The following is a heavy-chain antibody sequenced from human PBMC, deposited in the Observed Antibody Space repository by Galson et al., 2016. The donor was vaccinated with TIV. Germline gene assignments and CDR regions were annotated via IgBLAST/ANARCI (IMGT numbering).Heavy chain of an antibody. D-gene: IGHD3-10*01. Sequence: SVKVSCKASGYSFTCYFMHWVRQAPGQGLEWMGWINPKTGATTYAQEFQGRITMTRDTPASTVYMDLNRLQSDDTAVYYCARSDSYYKYALDVWGQGTTVTVSS. J-gene: IGHJ3*01. V-gene: IGHV1-2*02. CDR3: ARSDSYYKYALDV. CDR1: GYSFTCYF. CDR2: INPKTGAT.